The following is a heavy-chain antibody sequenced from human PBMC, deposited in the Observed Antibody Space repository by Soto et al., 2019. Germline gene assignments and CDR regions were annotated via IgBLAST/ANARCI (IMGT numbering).Heavy chain of an antibody. CDR2: IFHIGST. Sequence: PSETLSLTCTVSGDSITTGYYYWGWIRQPPGKGLEWIGSIFHIGSTNYNPSLKSRVTISVDTSKNQFSLKLSSVTAADTAVYYCARSDGRYWGQGTLVTVSS. CDR3: ARSDGRY. V-gene: IGHV4-61*01. J-gene: IGHJ4*02. CDR1: GDSITTGYYY.